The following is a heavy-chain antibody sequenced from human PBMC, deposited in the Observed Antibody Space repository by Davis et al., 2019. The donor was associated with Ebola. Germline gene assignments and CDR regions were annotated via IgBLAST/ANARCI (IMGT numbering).Heavy chain of an antibody. Sequence: SETLSLTCTVSGGSISSSSYYWGWIRQHPGKGLEWIGYIYYSGSTYYNPSLKSRVTISVDTSKNQFSLKLSSVTAADTAVYYCARVLGVITAWFDPWGQGTLVTVSS. CDR3: ARVLGVITAWFDP. V-gene: IGHV4-39*07. CDR2: IYYSGST. D-gene: IGHD3-10*01. J-gene: IGHJ5*02. CDR1: GGSISSSSYY.